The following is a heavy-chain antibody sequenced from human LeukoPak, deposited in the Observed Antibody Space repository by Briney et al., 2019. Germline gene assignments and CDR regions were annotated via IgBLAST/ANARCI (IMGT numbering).Heavy chain of an antibody. J-gene: IGHJ6*02. CDR2: IYSGGST. Sequence: GGSLRLSCAASGFTFSSNYMSWVRQAPGKGLEWVSVIYSGGSTYYADSVKGRFTISRDNSKNTLYLQMNSLRAEDTAVYYCARDNPNYYGSGSYSPTWYYGMDVWGQGTTVTVSS. D-gene: IGHD3-10*01. CDR1: GFTFSSNY. CDR3: ARDNPNYYGSGSYSPTWYYGMDV. V-gene: IGHV3-53*01.